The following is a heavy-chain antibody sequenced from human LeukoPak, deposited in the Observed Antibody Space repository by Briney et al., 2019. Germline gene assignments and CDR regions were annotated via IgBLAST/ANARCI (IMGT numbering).Heavy chain of an antibody. Sequence: GGSLRLSCAGSGFTFSSYSMNWVRQAPGKGLEWVSSISSSSSYIYYADSVKGRFTISRDNAKNSLYLQMNSLRAEDTAVYYCARRYCSGGSCSAFDYWGQGTLVTVSS. CDR1: GFTFSSYS. V-gene: IGHV3-21*01. CDR3: ARRYCSGGSCSAFDY. J-gene: IGHJ4*02. D-gene: IGHD2-15*01. CDR2: ISSSSSYI.